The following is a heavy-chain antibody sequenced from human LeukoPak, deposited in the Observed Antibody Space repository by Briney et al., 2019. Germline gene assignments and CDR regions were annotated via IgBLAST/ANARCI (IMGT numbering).Heavy chain of an antibody. CDR3: TRGTDGYNYFDY. CDR1: GGSISSYY. CDR2: IYYSGSI. D-gene: IGHD5-24*01. Sequence: PSETLSLTCTVSGGSISSYYWSWIRQPPGKGLEWIGYIYYSGSINYNPSLKSRVTISVDTSKNQFSLKLSSVTAADTAVYYCTRGTDGYNYFDYWGQGTLVTVSS. V-gene: IGHV4-59*01. J-gene: IGHJ4*02.